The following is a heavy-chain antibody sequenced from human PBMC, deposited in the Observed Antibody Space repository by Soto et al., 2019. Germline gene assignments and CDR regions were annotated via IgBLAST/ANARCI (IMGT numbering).Heavy chain of an antibody. CDR1: GFSLSTGGVG. CDR3: VQSRCGGDCLRSYSSHYYYGMDV. D-gene: IGHD2-21*02. J-gene: IGHJ6*02. V-gene: IGHV2-5*02. Sequence: QITLKESGPTLVKPTQTLTLTCTFSGFSLSTGGVGVGWIRQPPGKALEWLALIYWDNDKRYSPYLKSRLTVTKGTSKNQVVLTMTKIDPVDTATYYCVQSRCGGDCLRSYSSHYYYGMDVWGQGTTVTVFS. CDR2: IYWDNDK.